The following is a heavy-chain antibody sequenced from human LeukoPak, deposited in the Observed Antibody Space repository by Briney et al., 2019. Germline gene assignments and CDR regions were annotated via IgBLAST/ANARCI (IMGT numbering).Heavy chain of an antibody. CDR1: EFTVSSNY. V-gene: IGHV3-66*01. CDR2: IYSGGST. CDR3: ARGPTGGDGYFDY. D-gene: IGHD3-16*01. Sequence: GGSLRLSCAASEFTVSSNYMSWVRQAPGKGLEWVSVIYSGGSTYYADSVKGRFSISRDNSKNTLYLQMNSLRAEDTAVYYCARGPTGGDGYFDYWGQGTLVTVSS. J-gene: IGHJ4*02.